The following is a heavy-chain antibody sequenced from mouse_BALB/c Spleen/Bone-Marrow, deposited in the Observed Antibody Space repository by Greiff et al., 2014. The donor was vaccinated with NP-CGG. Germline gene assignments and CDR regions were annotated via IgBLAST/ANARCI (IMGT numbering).Heavy chain of an antibody. CDR2: ISSGSSTI. CDR3: ARSGSSSGYFAY. D-gene: IGHD1-1*01. V-gene: IGHV5-17*02. J-gene: IGHJ2*01. CDR1: GFTFSSFA. Sequence: EVQLVESGGGLVQPGGSRKLSCAASGFTFSSFAMHWVRQAPEKGLEWVAYISSGSSTIYYADTVMGRFTISRDNPKNTLFLQMTSLRSEDTAMYYCARSGSSSGYFAYWGQGTTLTVSS.